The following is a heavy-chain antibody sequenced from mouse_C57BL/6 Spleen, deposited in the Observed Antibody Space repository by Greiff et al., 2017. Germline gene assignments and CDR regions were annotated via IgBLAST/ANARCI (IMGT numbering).Heavy chain of an antibody. Sequence: EVQGVESGEGLVKPGGSLKLSCAASGFTFSSYAMSWVRQTPEKRLAWVAYISSGGDYIYYADTVKGRFTISRDNARNTLYLQMSSLKSEDTAMYYGTRDRGDGYAHYYAMDYWGQGTSVTVSS. CDR2: ISSGGDYI. J-gene: IGHJ4*01. CDR3: TRDRGDGYAHYYAMDY. D-gene: IGHD2-2*01. CDR1: GFTFSSYA. V-gene: IGHV5-9-1*02.